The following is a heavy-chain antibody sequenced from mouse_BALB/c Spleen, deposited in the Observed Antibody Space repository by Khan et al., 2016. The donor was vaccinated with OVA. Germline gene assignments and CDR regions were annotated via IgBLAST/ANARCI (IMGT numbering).Heavy chain of an antibody. CDR3: ARYYGNYGWYFDV. Sequence: QVQLKESGPGLVAPSQSLSITCTVSGFSLTSYGVHWVRQPPGKGLEWLGVIWTGGSTHYNSALMSRLSISKDNSKSQVFLKMNSLQTDDTAMYYCARYYGNYGWYFDVWGAGTTVTVSS. J-gene: IGHJ1*01. CDR1: GFSLTSYG. CDR2: IWTGGST. D-gene: IGHD2-1*01. V-gene: IGHV2-9*02.